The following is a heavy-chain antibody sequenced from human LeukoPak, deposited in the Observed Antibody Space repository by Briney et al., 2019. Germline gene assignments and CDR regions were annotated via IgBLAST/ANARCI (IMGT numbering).Heavy chain of an antibody. Sequence: SETLSLTCAVSGGSISSGGYSWSWIRQPPGKGLEWIGYIYHSGSTYYNPSLKSRVTISVDTSKNQFSLKLSSVTAADTAVYYCARPRPNCSSTSCGVERNWFDPWGQGTLVTVSS. CDR1: GGSISSGGYS. CDR3: ARPRPNCSSTSCGVERNWFDP. V-gene: IGHV4-30-2*03. J-gene: IGHJ5*02. D-gene: IGHD2-2*01. CDR2: IYHSGST.